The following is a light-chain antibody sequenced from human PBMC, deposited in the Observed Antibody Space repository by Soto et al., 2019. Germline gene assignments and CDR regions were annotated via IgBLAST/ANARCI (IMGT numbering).Light chain of an antibody. J-gene: IGKJ4*01. CDR2: LGS. Sequence: DIVMTQSPLSLPVTPGEPASISCRSSQSLLHSNGYNYLDWYLQKPGQPPQLLIYLGSNRASGVPDRFSGSGSGTDFTLKISRVEAEDVGVYYCMQALQTELTFGGGTKVEIK. CDR3: MQALQTELT. V-gene: IGKV2-28*01. CDR1: QSLLHSNGYNY.